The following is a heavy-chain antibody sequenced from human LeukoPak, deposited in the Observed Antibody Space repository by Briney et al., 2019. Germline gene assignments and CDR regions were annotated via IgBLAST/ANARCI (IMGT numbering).Heavy chain of an antibody. V-gene: IGHV1-69*05. D-gene: IGHD5-12*01. CDR1: GGTFSSYA. J-gene: IGHJ4*02. Sequence: SVKVSCKASGGTFSSYAISWVRQAPGQGLEWMGRIIPIFGTANYARKFQGRVTITTDESTSTAYMELSSLRSEDTAVYYCARGWIVATGVDYWGQGTLVTVSS. CDR3: ARGWIVATGVDY. CDR2: IIPIFGTA.